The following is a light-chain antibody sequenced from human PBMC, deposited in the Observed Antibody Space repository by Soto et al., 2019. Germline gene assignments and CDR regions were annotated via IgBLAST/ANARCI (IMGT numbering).Light chain of an antibody. Sequence: QYALTQPASVSGWPGQSITIYCTGTSSDVGGSIYVSWYQLSPGKAPKLLIYDVDRPSGVSNRFSGSKSGNTASLTISGLQAEYEADYYCNSYTSSGTVVFGRGTKVTVL. CDR3: NSYTSSGTVV. J-gene: IGLJ3*02. V-gene: IGLV2-14*01. CDR1: SSDVGGSIY. CDR2: DV.